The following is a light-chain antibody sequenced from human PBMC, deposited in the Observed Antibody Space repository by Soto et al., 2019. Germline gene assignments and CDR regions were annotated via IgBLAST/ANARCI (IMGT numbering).Light chain of an antibody. J-gene: IGKJ2*01. CDR2: DVS. CDR3: QQYKVYPYT. Sequence: DIQMTQSPSTLSASIGDRVTITCRASQSSNGRLAWYQQKPGRPPKLLIYDVSFLESGVPSKFSGSGSGTDFNPTISSLRPDDFATFSCQQYKVYPYTFGQRTRLDIQ. CDR1: QSSNGR. V-gene: IGKV1-5*01.